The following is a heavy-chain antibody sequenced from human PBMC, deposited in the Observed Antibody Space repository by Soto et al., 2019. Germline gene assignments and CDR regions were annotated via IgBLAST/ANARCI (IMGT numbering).Heavy chain of an antibody. CDR3: AHREGDDYGWERYKDAFDI. Sequence: SGPTLVNPTQTLTLTCTFSGFSLNTTAVGVGWIRQPPGKALEWLALIYWDNDKRYNPSLKTRLTITKDTSKNQVVLKMTNMDPVDTATYFCAHREGDDYGWERYKDAFDIWGEGTMVTVSS. CDR2: IYWDNDK. D-gene: IGHD3-16*01. V-gene: IGHV2-5*02. CDR1: GFSLNTTAVG. J-gene: IGHJ3*02.